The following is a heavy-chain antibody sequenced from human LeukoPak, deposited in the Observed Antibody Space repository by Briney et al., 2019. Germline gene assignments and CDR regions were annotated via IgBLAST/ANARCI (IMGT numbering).Heavy chain of an antibody. V-gene: IGHV3-33*01. Sequence: GRSLRLSCAASGFTFSGHGMHWIRQAPGKGLEWVAVIWHDGSKQLYADPVKGRFSISRDDSTSTLYLQMNSLRAEDTAVYYCAREDSSGWFSAYWGQGTLVPVSS. CDR3: AREDSSGWFSAY. CDR2: IWHDGSKQ. J-gene: IGHJ4*02. CDR1: GFTFSGHG. D-gene: IGHD6-19*01.